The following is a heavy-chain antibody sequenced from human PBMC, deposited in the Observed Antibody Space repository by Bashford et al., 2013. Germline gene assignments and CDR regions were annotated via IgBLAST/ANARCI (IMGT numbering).Heavy chain of an antibody. J-gene: IGHJ3*02. D-gene: IGHD6-13*01. Sequence: SETLSLTCTVSGGSISSGGYYWSWIRQHPGKGLEWIGYIYYSGSTYYNPSLKSRVTISVDTSKNQFSLKLSSVTAADTAVYYCARAGRAPNRRIAAAGTGSMSGAFDIWGPRDNGHRLL. CDR1: GGSISSGGYY. V-gene: IGHV4-31*03. CDR3: ARAGRAPNRRIAAAGTGSMSGAFDI. CDR2: IYYSGST.